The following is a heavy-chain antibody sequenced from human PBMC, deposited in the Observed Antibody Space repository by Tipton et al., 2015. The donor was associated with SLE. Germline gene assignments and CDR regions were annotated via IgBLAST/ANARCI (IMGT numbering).Heavy chain of an antibody. CDR2: IYHSGST. CDR3: ARVLSPDIVVVPAAVEDY. Sequence: TLSLTCTVSGGSIDISAYYWGWIRQPPGKGLEWIGSIYHSGSTYYNPSLKSRVTISVDTSKNQFSLKLSSVTAADTAVYYCARVLSPDIVVVPAAVEDYWGQGTLVTVSS. CDR1: GGSIDISAYY. V-gene: IGHV4-39*07. J-gene: IGHJ4*02. D-gene: IGHD2-2*01.